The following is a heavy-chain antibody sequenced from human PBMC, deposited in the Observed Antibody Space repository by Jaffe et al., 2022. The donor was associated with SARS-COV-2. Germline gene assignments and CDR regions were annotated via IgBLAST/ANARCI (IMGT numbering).Heavy chain of an antibody. CDR2: ISYDGSNK. V-gene: IGHV3-30-3*01. D-gene: IGHD6-19*01. Sequence: QVQLVESGGGVVQPGRSLRLSCAASGFTFSSYAMHWVRQAPGKGLEWVAVISYDGSNKYYADSVKGRFTISRDNSKNTLYLQMNSLRAEDTAVYYCARDSQQWLVGYYFDYWGQGTLVTVSS. J-gene: IGHJ4*02. CDR1: GFTFSSYA. CDR3: ARDSQQWLVGYYFDY.